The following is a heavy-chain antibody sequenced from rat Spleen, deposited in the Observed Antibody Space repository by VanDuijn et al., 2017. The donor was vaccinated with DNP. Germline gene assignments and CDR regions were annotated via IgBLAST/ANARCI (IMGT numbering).Heavy chain of an antibody. CDR2: ISYDGSST. J-gene: IGHJ1*01. V-gene: IGHV5-7*01. D-gene: IGHD5-1*01. Sequence: EVQLVESGGGLVQPGRSLKLSCAASGFTFSDYYMAWVRQAPKKGLEWVATISYDGSSTYYRDSVKGRYTISRDIARNTLYLQMNSLRSEDTATYYCARGSGSYYWYFDFWGPGTMVTVSS. CDR1: GFTFSDYY. CDR3: ARGSGSYYWYFDF.